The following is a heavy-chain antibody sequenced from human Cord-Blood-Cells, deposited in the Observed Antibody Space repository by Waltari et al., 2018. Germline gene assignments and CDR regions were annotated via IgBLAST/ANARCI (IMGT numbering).Heavy chain of an antibody. V-gene: IGHV5-51*03. CDR2: IYPGDSDT. D-gene: IGHD6-6*01. CDR1: GYSFTSYW. J-gene: IGHJ6*02. CDR3: ARLPPAYSSSSYYYYGMDV. Sequence: EVQLVQSGAEVKKPGESLKISCKGSGYSFTSYWIGWVRQMPGKGLEWIGIIYPGDSDTRDSPSFQGQVTISADKSISTAYLQWSSLKASDTAMYYCARLPPAYSSSSYYYYGMDVWGQGTTVTVSS.